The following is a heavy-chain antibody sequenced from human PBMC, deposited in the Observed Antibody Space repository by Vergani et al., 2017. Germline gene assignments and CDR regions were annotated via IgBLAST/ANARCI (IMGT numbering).Heavy chain of an antibody. J-gene: IGHJ4*02. Sequence: QVQLQESGPGLVKPSQTLSLTCTVSGGSISRGSYYWSWIRQPPGKGREWIGKINHSGSTNYTPSLKSRVTITVDTSKNQFSLKLSSVTAADTAVYYCASGGWELVTMIPRLHNWGQGTLVTVSS. CDR2: INHSGST. D-gene: IGHD3-22*01. CDR3: ASGGWELVTMIPRLHN. CDR1: GGSISRGSYY. V-gene: IGHV4-39*07.